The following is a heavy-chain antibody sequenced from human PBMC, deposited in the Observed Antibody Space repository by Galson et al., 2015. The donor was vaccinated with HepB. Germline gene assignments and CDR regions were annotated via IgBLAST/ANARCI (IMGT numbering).Heavy chain of an antibody. Sequence: SVKVSCKASGYTFTSYGISWVRQAPGQGLEWMGWISAYNGNTNYAQKLQGRVTMTTDTSTSTAYMELRSLRSDDTAVYYCARVPTHHCSSTSCYAFDIWGQGTMVTVSS. CDR3: ARVPTHHCSSTSCYAFDI. D-gene: IGHD2-2*01. V-gene: IGHV1-18*01. J-gene: IGHJ3*02. CDR1: GYTFTSYG. CDR2: ISAYNGNT.